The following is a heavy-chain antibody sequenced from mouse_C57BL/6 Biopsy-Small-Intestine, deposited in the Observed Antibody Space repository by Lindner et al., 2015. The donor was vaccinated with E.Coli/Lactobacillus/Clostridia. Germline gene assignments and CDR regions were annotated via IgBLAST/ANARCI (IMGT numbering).Heavy chain of an antibody. V-gene: IGHV1-84*02. D-gene: IGHD3-2*01. Sequence: SVKVSCKASGHTSNGYIIQWVRQAPGQGLEWMGWINPDSGTKFAQKFQGRVTMTRDSSISTAYMGLTRLTSDDTAVYYCAMETSGGLLYFDYWGQGTLVTVSS. CDR3: AMETSGGLLYFDY. CDR2: INPDSGT. CDR1: GHTSNGYI. J-gene: IGHJ2*01.